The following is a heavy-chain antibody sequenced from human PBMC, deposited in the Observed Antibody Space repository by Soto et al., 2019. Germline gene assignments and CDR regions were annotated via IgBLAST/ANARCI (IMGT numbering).Heavy chain of an antibody. CDR2: INAGNGNT. J-gene: IGHJ1*01. CDR3: ATDSGSYFGPPAEYFQR. CDR1: GYTFTNYG. Sequence: ASVKVSCKASGYTFTNYGIHWVRQAPGQRLEWMGWINAGNGNTKYSQKFQGRVTMTEDTSTDTAYMELSSLRSEDTAVYYCATDSGSYFGPPAEYFQRWGQGTLVTVSS. V-gene: IGHV1-3*01. D-gene: IGHD1-26*01.